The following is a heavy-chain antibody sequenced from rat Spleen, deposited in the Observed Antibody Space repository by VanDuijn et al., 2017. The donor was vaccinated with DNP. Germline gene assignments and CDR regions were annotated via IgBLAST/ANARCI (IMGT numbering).Heavy chain of an antibody. CDR1: GFTFSNYD. CDR2: ISTSGGST. D-gene: IGHD1-1*01. V-gene: IGHV5S23*01. J-gene: IGHJ1*01. CDR3: ARGVYYYSATYWYFDF. Sequence: EVQLVESGGGLVQPGRSLKLSCTASGFTFSNYDMAWVRQAPTKGLEWVASISTSGGSTYYRDSVKGRFTISRDNAKTTLYLQMNSLRSEATATYYCARGVYYYSATYWYFDFWGPGTRVTVSS.